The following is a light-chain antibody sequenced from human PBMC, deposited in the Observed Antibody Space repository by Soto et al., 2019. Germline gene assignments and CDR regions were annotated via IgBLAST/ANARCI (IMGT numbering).Light chain of an antibody. CDR1: QSVLYSSNNKDY. V-gene: IGKV4-1*01. CDR2: WAS. J-gene: IGKJ4*01. Sequence: DIVMTQSPDSLAVSLGERATINCKSSQSVLYSSNNKDYLAWYQQKPGQPPKLLLYWASTRESGVPDRFSGSGSGTDFTLTISSLQAEDVAVYYCQQYYSTPLTFGGGTMVDVK. CDR3: QQYYSTPLT.